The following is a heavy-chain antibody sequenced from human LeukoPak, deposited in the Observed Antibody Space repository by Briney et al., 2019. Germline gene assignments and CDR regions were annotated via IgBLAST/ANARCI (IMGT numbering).Heavy chain of an antibody. V-gene: IGHV4-34*01. CDR3: ARALRGYCSGGSCSYYYGMDV. D-gene: IGHD2-15*01. Sequence: SETLSLTCAVYGGSFSGYYWGWIRQPPGKGLEWIGEINHSGSTNYNPSLKSRVTISVDTSKNQFSLKLSSVTAADTAVYYCARALRGYCSGGSCSYYYGMDVWGQGTTVTVSS. J-gene: IGHJ6*02. CDR1: GGSFSGYY. CDR2: INHSGST.